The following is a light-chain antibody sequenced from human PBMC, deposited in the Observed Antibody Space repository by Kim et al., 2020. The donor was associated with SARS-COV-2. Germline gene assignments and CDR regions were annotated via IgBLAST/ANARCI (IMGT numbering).Light chain of an antibody. CDR3: QQSDSPPRT. CDR1: QSISTY. J-gene: IGKJ1*01. CDR2: GAS. Sequence: APVGDRVTITCRASQSISTYLNWYQQKPGKAPNLLIYGASILHSGVPSRFSGSGSGTDFTLIISSLQPEDFATYYCQQSDSPPRTFGQGTKVDIK. V-gene: IGKV1-39*01.